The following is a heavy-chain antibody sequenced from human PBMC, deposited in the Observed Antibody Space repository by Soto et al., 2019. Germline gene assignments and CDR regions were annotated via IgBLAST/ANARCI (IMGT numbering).Heavy chain of an antibody. CDR1: GFTFSSYE. CDR3: ARLDGVTPSY. D-gene: IGHD4-4*01. CDR2: ISSSGSTI. Sequence: LRLSCAASGFTFSSYEMNWVRQAPGKGLEWVSYISSSGSTIYYADSVKGRFTISRDNAKNSLYLQMNSLRAEDTAVYYCARLDGVTPSYWGQGTLVTVSS. J-gene: IGHJ4*02. V-gene: IGHV3-48*03.